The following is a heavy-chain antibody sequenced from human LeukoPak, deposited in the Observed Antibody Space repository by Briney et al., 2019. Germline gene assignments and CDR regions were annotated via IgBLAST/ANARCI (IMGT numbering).Heavy chain of an antibody. D-gene: IGHD3-9*01. V-gene: IGHV1-24*01. J-gene: IGHJ4*02. CDR3: ARGKRLRYFDWLSPSFDY. CDR1: GYTLTELS. Sequence: ASVKVSCKVSGYTLTELSMHWVRQAPGKGLEWMGGFDPEDGETIYAQKFQGRVTMTRDTSTSTVYMELSSLRSEDTAVYYCARGKRLRYFDWLSPSFDYWGQGTLVTVSS. CDR2: FDPEDGET.